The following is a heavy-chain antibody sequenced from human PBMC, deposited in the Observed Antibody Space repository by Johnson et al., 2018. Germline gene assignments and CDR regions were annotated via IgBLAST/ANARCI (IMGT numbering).Heavy chain of an antibody. CDR2: ISYDGSNK. CDR1: GFTFSSYG. V-gene: IGHV3-30*03. Sequence: QVQLVESGGGVVQPGRSLRLSCAASGFTFSSYGMHWVRQAPGKGLEWVAVISYDGSNKYYADSVKGRFTISRDNSKNTLYPQMKSRRAEDTAVYYCARARPEQWLETGGAFDIWGQGTMVTVSS. D-gene: IGHD6-19*01. J-gene: IGHJ3*02. CDR3: ARARPEQWLETGGAFDI.